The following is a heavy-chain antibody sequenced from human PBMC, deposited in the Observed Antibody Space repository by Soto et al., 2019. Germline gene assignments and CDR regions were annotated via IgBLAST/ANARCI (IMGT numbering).Heavy chain of an antibody. J-gene: IGHJ4*02. D-gene: IGHD3-22*01. Sequence: PGGSLRISCAASGFTFSSSAMSWVRQAPGKGLEWVSASSGSGGSTYYAVSVKGRFTISRDNSKNTLYLQMNSLRAEDTAVYDCATASYYDSSGYYFLDHWGQGTRVTVSS. CDR2: SSGSGGST. CDR3: ATASYYDSSGYYFLDH. CDR1: GFTFSSSA. V-gene: IGHV3-23*01.